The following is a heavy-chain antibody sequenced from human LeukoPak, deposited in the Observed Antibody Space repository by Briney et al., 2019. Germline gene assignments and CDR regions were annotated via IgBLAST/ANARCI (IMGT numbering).Heavy chain of an antibody. Sequence: GRSLRLSCAASGFTFSSYAMHWVRQAPGKGLEWVAVISYDGSNKYYADSVKGRFTTSRDNSKNTLYLQMNSLRAEDTAVYYCARDRGMTTVTTPDYWGQGTLVTVSS. CDR3: ARDRGMTTVTTPDY. CDR2: ISYDGSNK. D-gene: IGHD4-17*01. V-gene: IGHV3-30*04. CDR1: GFTFSSYA. J-gene: IGHJ4*02.